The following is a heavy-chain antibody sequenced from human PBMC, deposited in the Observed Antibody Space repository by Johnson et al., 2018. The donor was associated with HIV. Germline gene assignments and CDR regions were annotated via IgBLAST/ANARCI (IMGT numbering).Heavy chain of an antibody. CDR3: AQGGADSSTKSTFDI. D-gene: IGHD6-13*01. CDR1: GFTFSSYD. CDR2: IGTACDT. J-gene: IGHJ3*02. Sequence: VQLVESGGGLVQPGGSLRLSCAASGFTFSSYDMHWVRQATGKGLEWVSAIGTACDTYYPGSVKGRFTISRENAKNSLYLQMNSLRDEDTALYYCAQGGADSSTKSTFDIWGQGTLVTVSS. V-gene: IGHV3-13*01.